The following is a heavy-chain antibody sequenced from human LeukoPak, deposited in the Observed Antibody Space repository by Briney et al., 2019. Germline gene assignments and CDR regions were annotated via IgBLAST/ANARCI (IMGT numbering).Heavy chain of an antibody. CDR3: ARGPYAYDSSGAFDI. CDR2: IYTSGST. Sequence: PSETLSHTCAVYGGSFSGYYWSWIRQPAGKGLEWIGRIYTSGSTNYNPSLKSRVTISVDTSKNQFSLKLSSVTAADTAVFYCARGPYAYDSSGAFDIWGQGTMVTVSS. D-gene: IGHD3-22*01. CDR1: GGSFSGYY. J-gene: IGHJ3*02. V-gene: IGHV4-59*10.